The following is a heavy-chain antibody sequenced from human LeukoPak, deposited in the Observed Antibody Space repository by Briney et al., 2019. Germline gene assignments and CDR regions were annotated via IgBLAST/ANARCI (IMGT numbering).Heavy chain of an antibody. Sequence: PSETLSLTCSVSGGSISNVYWSCIRQPAGKGLEWIGRIYTSGSTNYNPSLKSRVTMSVDTSKNQFSLKLSSVTAADTAVYYCARGSSGSYYVEDYFDYWGQGTLVTVSS. V-gene: IGHV4-4*07. CDR1: GGSISNVY. J-gene: IGHJ4*02. CDR3: ARGSSGSYYVEDYFDY. D-gene: IGHD1-26*01. CDR2: IYTSGST.